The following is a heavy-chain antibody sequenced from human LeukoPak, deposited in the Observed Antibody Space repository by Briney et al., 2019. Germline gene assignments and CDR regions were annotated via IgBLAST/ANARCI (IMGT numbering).Heavy chain of an antibody. Sequence: GGPLRLSCAASGFTFSSYSMNWVRQAPGKGLEWVSSISSSSSYIYYADSVKGRFTISRDNAKNSLYLQMNSLRAEDTAVYYCARDSGARTYYYDSSGYAQDYWGQGTLVTVSS. D-gene: IGHD3-22*01. CDR3: ARDSGARTYYYDSSGYAQDY. V-gene: IGHV3-21*01. CDR2: ISSSSSYI. J-gene: IGHJ4*02. CDR1: GFTFSSYS.